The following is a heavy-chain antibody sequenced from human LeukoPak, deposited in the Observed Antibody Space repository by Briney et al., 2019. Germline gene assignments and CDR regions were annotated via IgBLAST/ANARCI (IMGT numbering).Heavy chain of an antibody. CDR1: GGSISSYH. V-gene: IGHV4-59*01. Sequence: SETLSLTCTVSGGSISSYHWSWIRQPPGKGLEWIGYIYYSGSTNYNPSLKSRVTISVDTSKNQFSLKLSSVTAADTAVYYCARRSNYYDSSSFDYWGQGTLVTVSS. CDR2: IYYSGST. D-gene: IGHD3-22*01. J-gene: IGHJ4*02. CDR3: ARRSNYYDSSSFDY.